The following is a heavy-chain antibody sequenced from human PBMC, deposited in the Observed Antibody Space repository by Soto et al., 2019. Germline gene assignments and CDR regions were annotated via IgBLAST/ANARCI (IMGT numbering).Heavy chain of an antibody. V-gene: IGHV4-34*01. CDR1: GGSFSGYY. Sequence: SETLSLTCAVYGGSFSGYYWSWIRQPPGKGLEWIGEINHSGSTNYNPSLKSRVTISVDTSKNQFSLKLSSVTAADTAVYYCARVRRREYSSSSGSARNYMDVWGKGTTVTVSS. CDR3: ARVRRREYSSSSGSARNYMDV. CDR2: INHSGST. D-gene: IGHD6-6*01. J-gene: IGHJ6*03.